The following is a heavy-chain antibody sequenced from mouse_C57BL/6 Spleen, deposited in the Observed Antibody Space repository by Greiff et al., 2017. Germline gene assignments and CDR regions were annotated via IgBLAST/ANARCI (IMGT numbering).Heavy chain of an antibody. D-gene: IGHD1-1*01. V-gene: IGHV1-50*01. CDR3: ARAATVVATGYFDV. Sequence: QVQLQQPGAELVKPGASVKLSCKASGYTFTSYWMQWVKQRHGQGLEWIGEIDPSDSYTNYNQKFKGKATLTVDTSSSTAYMQLSSLTSEDSAVYYCARAATVVATGYFDVWGTGTTVTVSS. CDR1: GYTFTSYW. J-gene: IGHJ1*03. CDR2: IDPSDSYT.